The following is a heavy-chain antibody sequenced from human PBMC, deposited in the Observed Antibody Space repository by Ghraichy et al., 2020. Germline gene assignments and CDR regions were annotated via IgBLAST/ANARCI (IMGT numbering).Heavy chain of an antibody. D-gene: IGHD3-10*01. CDR3: ARDHHYYGSGSYFADDAFDI. V-gene: IGHV3-33*01. CDR2: IWYDGSNK. CDR1: GFTFSSYG. Sequence: GGSLRLSCAASGFTFSSYGMHWVRQAPGKGLEWVAVIWYDGSNKYYADSVKGRFTISRDNSKNTLYLQMNSLRAEDMAVYYCARDHHYYGSGSYFADDAFDIWGQGTMVTVSS. J-gene: IGHJ3*02.